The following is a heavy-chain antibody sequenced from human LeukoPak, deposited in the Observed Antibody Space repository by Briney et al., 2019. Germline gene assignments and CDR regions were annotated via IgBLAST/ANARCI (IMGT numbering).Heavy chain of an antibody. J-gene: IGHJ4*02. CDR2: IYSSGST. D-gene: IGHD1-26*01. CDR1: GGSISRYS. V-gene: IGHV4-59*12. CDR3: ARDSGSYYVGFDY. Sequence: PSETLSLTCTVSGGSISRYSWSWIRKPPGKGLEWIGYIYSSGSTNYKPSLKSRVTISIDTAKNQFSLKLSSVTAADTAVYYCARDSGSYYVGFDYWGQGTLVTVSS.